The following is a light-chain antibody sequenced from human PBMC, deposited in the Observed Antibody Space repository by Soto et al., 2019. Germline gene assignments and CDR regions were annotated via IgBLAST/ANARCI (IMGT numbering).Light chain of an antibody. Sequence: QSALTQPPSVSGSPGQSITISCSGTSSDVGTYNLVSWYQQYPGKAHRLMIYAVTKRPSGVSNRFSGSKSGNTASLTISGLQPEDEADYYCCSYAGSSSSIFGTGTKLTVL. CDR2: AVT. CDR3: CSYAGSSSSI. V-gene: IGLV2-23*02. CDR1: SSDVGTYNL. J-gene: IGLJ1*01.